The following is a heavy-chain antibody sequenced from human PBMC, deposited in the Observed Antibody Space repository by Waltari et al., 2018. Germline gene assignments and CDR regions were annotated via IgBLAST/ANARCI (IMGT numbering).Heavy chain of an antibody. D-gene: IGHD3-22*01. Sequence: EVQLVESGGGLVQPGGSLRLSCAASGFTFSSYWMSWVRLAPGKGLEWVANIKQDGSEKYYVDSVKGRFTISRDNAKNSLYLQMNSLRAEDTAVYYWARARYYYDSSGYYPVVDYWGQGTLVTVSS. CDR3: ARARYYYDSSGYYPVVDY. J-gene: IGHJ4*02. CDR1: GFTFSSYW. CDR2: IKQDGSEK. V-gene: IGHV3-7*01.